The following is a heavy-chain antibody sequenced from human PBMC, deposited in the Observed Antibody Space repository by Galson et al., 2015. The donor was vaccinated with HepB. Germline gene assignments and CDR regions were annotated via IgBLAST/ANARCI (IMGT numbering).Heavy chain of an antibody. D-gene: IGHD3-10*01. J-gene: IGHJ3*02. CDR2: ISSSSSYT. CDR3: ARVGRTMVRGVIKGAFDI. Sequence: SLRLSCAASGFTFSDYYMSWIRQAPGKGLEWVSYISSSSSYTNYADSVKGRFTISRDYAKNSLYLQMNSLRAEDTAVYYCARVGRTMVRGVIKGAFDIWGQGTMVTVSS. CDR1: GFTFSDYY. V-gene: IGHV3-11*06.